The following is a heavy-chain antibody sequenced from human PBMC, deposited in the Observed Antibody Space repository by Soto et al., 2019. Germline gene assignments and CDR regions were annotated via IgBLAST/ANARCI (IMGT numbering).Heavy chain of an antibody. J-gene: IGHJ6*02. Sequence: SETLSLTCAVYGGSFSGYYWSWIRQPPGKGLEWIGEINHSGSTNYNPSLKSRVTISVDTSRNQFSLKLSSVTAADTAVYYCARGLLGDYGMDVWGQGTTVTVSS. CDR2: INHSGST. D-gene: IGHD3-10*01. CDR3: ARGLLGDYGMDV. CDR1: GGSFSGYY. V-gene: IGHV4-34*01.